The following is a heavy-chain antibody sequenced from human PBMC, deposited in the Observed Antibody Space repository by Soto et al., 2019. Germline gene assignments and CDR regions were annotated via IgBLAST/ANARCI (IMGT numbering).Heavy chain of an antibody. CDR3: ARHNVLIVSSGWYPAYCYYGMDV. CDR1: GYSFTSYW. D-gene: IGHD6-19*01. V-gene: IGHV5-51*01. Sequence: GESLKISCKGSGYSFTSYWIGWVRQMPGKGLEWMGIIYPGDSDTRYSPSFQGQVTISADKSISTAYLQWSSLKASDTAMYYCARHNVLIVSSGWYPAYCYYGMDVWGQGTTVTVSS. CDR2: IYPGDSDT. J-gene: IGHJ6*02.